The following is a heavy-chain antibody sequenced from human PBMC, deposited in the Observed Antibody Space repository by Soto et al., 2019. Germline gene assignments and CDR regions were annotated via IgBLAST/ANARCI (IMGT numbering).Heavy chain of an antibody. D-gene: IGHD6-13*01. V-gene: IGHV2-70*01. CDR1: GFSLSTSGMC. CDR3: ARIRAAAGYYYYYGMDV. CDR2: IDWDDDK. Sequence: SGPTLVNPTQTLTLTCTFSGFSLSTSGMCVSWIRQPPGKALEWLALIDWDDDKYYSTSLKTRLTIPKDTFKNQVVLTMTNMDPVDTATYYCARIRAAAGYYYYYGMDVWGQGTTVTVSS. J-gene: IGHJ6*02.